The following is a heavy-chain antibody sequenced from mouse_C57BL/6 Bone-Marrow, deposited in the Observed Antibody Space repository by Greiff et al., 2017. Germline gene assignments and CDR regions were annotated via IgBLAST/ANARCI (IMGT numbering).Heavy chain of an antibody. CDR3: AREGAIYYGNLAWFAY. CDR1: GYTFTSYW. D-gene: IGHD2-1*01. J-gene: IGHJ3*01. Sequence: QVQLQQPGAELVKPGASVKLSCKASGYTFTSYWMHWVKQRPGRGLEWIGRIDPNSGGTKYNEKFKSKATLTVDKPSSTAYMQLSSLTSEDSAVYYGAREGAIYYGNLAWFAYWGQGTLVTVSA. V-gene: IGHV1-72*01. CDR2: IDPNSGGT.